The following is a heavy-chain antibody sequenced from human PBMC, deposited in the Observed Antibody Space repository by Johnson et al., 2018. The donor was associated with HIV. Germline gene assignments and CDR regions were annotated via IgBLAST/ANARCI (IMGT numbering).Heavy chain of an antibody. Sequence: VQLVESGGGLVQPGGSLRLSCAASGFTVSSNYVSWVRQAPGTGLEWVSVIYSGGTTYYADSVKGRFTISRDNSKNTVYLQMNSLRVEDTAVYFCAREDDSSGYYYFFGAFAIWGQGTTVIVSS. V-gene: IGHV3-66*01. D-gene: IGHD3-22*01. CDR3: AREDDSSGYYYFFGAFAI. CDR1: GFTVSSNY. CDR2: IYSGGTT. J-gene: IGHJ3*02.